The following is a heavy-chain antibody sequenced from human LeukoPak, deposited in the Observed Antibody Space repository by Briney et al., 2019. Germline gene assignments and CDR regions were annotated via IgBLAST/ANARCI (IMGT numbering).Heavy chain of an antibody. CDR3: AHSDTMSDH. CDR2: INHSGST. CDR1: GGSFSGYY. D-gene: IGHD3-3*01. Sequence: SETLSLTCAVYGGSFSGYYWSWIRQPPGKGLEWIGEINHSGSTNYNPSLKSRVTISVDTSKNQFSLKLSSVTAADTAVYYCAHSDTMSDHWGQGTLVTVSS. J-gene: IGHJ5*02. V-gene: IGHV4-34*01.